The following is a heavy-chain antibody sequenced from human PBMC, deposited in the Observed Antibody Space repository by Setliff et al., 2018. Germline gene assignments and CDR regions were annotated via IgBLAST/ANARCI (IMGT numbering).Heavy chain of an antibody. Sequence: SETLSLTCTVSGDSISTNSYYWGWIRQPPGKGLGWIGSISSSGSTYYNPPLKRQVTISVDTSRNQFALKLYSVTASDTAVYYCARYRNYFDSSSQTQYYFDYWGQGTLVTVSS. CDR3: ARYRNYFDSSSQTQYYFDY. J-gene: IGHJ4*02. CDR2: ISSSGST. CDR1: GDSISTNSYY. V-gene: IGHV4-39*01. D-gene: IGHD3-22*01.